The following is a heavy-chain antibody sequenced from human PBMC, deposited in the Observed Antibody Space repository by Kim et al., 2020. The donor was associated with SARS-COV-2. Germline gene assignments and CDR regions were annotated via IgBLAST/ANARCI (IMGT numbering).Heavy chain of an antibody. CDR2: NK. Sequence: NKSYADSVKGRFTISRDNSKNTLYLQANSLRAEDTAVYYCAKDRGDYMDYWGQGTLVTVSS. V-gene: IGHV3-33*06. J-gene: IGHJ4*02. CDR3: AKDRGDYMDY. D-gene: IGHD3-10*01.